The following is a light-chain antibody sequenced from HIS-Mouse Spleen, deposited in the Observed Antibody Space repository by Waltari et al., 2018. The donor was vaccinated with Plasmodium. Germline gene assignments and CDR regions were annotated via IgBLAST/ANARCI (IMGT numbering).Light chain of an antibody. V-gene: IGLV2-23*03. CDR2: EGS. CDR1: SRDVGRYNL. J-gene: IGLJ2*01. CDR3: CSYAGSSTFVV. Sequence: PGQSITIPCTGTSRDVGRYNLVSLYQQHPGKAPKLMIYEGSKRPSGVSKRFSGSKSGNTASLTISGLQAEDEADYYCCSYAGSSTFVVFGGGTKLTVL.